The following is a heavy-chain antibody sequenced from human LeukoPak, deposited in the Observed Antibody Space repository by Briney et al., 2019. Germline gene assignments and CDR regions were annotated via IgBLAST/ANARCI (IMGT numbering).Heavy chain of an antibody. CDR2: IYYSGST. J-gene: IGHJ6*03. Sequence: SETLSLTCTVSGGSISSSSYYWSWIRQPPGKGLEWIGYIYYSGSTNYNPSLKSRVTISVDTSKNQFSLKLSSVTAADTAVYYCARDQGGTAGQTYYYMDVWGKGTTVTVSS. CDR1: GGSISSSSYY. D-gene: IGHD2-21*02. CDR3: ARDQGGTAGQTYYYMDV. V-gene: IGHV4-61*01.